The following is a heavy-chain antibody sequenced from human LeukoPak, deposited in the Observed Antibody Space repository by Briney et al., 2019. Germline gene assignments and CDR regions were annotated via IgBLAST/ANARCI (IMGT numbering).Heavy chain of an antibody. CDR1: GYTFTGYY. J-gene: IGHJ3*02. D-gene: IGHD5-18*01. CDR3: ARDLDTAMVTDGNRAIGDAFDI. V-gene: IGHV1-2*02. CDR2: INPNSGGT. Sequence: RVASVKVSCKASGYTFTGYYMHWVRQAPGQGLEWMGWINPNSGGTNYAQKFQGRVTMTRDTSISTAYMELSRLRSDDTAVYYCARDLDTAMVTDGNRAIGDAFDIWGQGTMVTVSS.